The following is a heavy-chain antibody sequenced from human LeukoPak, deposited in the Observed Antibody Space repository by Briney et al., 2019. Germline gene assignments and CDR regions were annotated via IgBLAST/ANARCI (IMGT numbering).Heavy chain of an antibody. CDR2: ISSSGGST. V-gene: IGHV3-23*01. D-gene: IGHD3-10*01. CDR1: GFTFSNYA. CDR3: AKDRSGSGSYYGNFDY. J-gene: IGHJ4*02. Sequence: GGSLRLSCAASGFTFSNYAMSWVRQAPGKGLEWVSAISSSGGSTYYADSVKGRFTISRDNSKNTLYLQMNSLRAEDTAVYYCAKDRSGSGSYYGNFDYWGQGTLVTVSS.